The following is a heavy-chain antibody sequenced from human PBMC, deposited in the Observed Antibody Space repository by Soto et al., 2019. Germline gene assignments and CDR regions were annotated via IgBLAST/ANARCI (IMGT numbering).Heavy chain of an antibody. CDR2: ISYDGSRT. CDR1: GFTFSRYG. J-gene: IGHJ3*02. V-gene: IGHV3-33*06. Sequence: QVQLVESGGGVVQPGRPLRLSCAASGFTFSRYGVHWVRQAPGKGLEWVSFISYDGSRTYYADSVKGRFTISRDNSKNTVFLQMDSVRAEDTAVYYCAKNLLEEPADYYDTKADALDTWGQGTMVTVSS. CDR3: AKNLLEEPADYYDTKADALDT. D-gene: IGHD3-22*01.